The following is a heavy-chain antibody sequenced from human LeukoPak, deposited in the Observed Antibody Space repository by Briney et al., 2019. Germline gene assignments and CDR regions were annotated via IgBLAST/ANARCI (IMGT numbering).Heavy chain of an antibody. CDR2: ISAYNGNT. Sequence: ASVKVSCKASGYTFTIYGISWVRQAPGQGLEWMGWISAYNGNTNYAQKLQGRATMTTDTSTSTAYMELRSLRSDDTAVYYCARENGAHDYGDFGVTEIDYWGQGTLVTVSS. V-gene: IGHV1-18*01. J-gene: IGHJ4*02. CDR1: GYTFTIYG. D-gene: IGHD4-17*01. CDR3: ARENGAHDYGDFGVTEIDY.